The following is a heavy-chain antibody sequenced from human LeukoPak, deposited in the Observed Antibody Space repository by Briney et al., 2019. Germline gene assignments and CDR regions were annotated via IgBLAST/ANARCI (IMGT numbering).Heavy chain of an antibody. CDR1: GGSISSSSYY. CDR2: IYYSGST. CDR3: ARHYDSSGYYPYYFDY. Sequence: SETLSLTCTVSGGSISSSSYYWGWLRQPPETGLEWLGSIYYSGSTYYNPSLKSRVTISVDTSKNQFSLKLSSVTAADTAVYYCARHYDSSGYYPYYFDYWGQGTLVTVSS. V-gene: IGHV4-39*07. D-gene: IGHD3-22*01. J-gene: IGHJ4*02.